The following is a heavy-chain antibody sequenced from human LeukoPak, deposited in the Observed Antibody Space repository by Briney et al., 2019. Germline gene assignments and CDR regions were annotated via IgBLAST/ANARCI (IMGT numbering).Heavy chain of an antibody. J-gene: IGHJ4*02. CDR3: AKERTGGWPFDY. V-gene: IGHV3-30*18. CDR2: ISFDGTNK. Sequence: PGRSLRLSCAASGFTFSHYAMHWVRQAPGKGLEWVAIISFDGTNKYYADSVKGRFTISRDNSKNTLYLQMNSLRADDTAVYYCAKERTGGWPFDYWGQGTLVTVSS. D-gene: IGHD6-19*01. CDR1: GFTFSHYA.